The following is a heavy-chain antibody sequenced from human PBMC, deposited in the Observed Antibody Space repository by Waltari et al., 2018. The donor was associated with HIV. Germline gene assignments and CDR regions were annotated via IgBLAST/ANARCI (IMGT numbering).Heavy chain of an antibody. D-gene: IGHD3-16*01. CDR3: VALYDGSPLYSDF. CDR1: GYPLSALS. Sequence: QVQLIQSTSEVKRPGASVTVSCKVSGYPLSALSMPWVRQGRAHRLAWMGGFDPKNGKPVFSQRFWGRVSLAEDTSRDTAHLELNRLTSDDTGVYYCVALYDGSPLYSDFWGQGTLVTVSA. CDR2: FDPKNGKP. V-gene: IGHV1-24*01. J-gene: IGHJ4*02.